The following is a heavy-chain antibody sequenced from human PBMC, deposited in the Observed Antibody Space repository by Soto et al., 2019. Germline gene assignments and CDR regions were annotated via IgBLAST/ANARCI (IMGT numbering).Heavy chain of an antibody. Sequence: PSEARALPCYVSGGAIRSNDRSWIRQPAGKDLEWIGRIYTSGTTNYNPSPKSRATMLIDTSKNQFSLILSSVTAADTGVYYCAREGASGFGMDVWGQVTTVTFTS. CDR3: AREGASGFGMDV. CDR1: GGAIRSND. V-gene: IGHV4-4*07. D-gene: IGHD3-3*01. J-gene: IGHJ6*02. CDR2: IYTSGTT.